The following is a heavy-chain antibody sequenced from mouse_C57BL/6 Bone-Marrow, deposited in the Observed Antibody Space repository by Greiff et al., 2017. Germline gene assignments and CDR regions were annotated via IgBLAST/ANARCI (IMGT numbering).Heavy chain of an antibody. Sequence: VQLQQPGAELVMPGASVKLSCKASGYTFTSYWMHWVKQRPGQGLEWIGEIDPSDSYTNYNQKFKGKSTLTVDKSSSTAYMQRSGLTSEDSAVYYCARGGYDWCAYWGQGTLVTVSA. J-gene: IGHJ3*01. D-gene: IGHD2-2*01. CDR1: GYTFTSYW. CDR3: ARGGYDWCAY. V-gene: IGHV1-69*01. CDR2: IDPSDSYT.